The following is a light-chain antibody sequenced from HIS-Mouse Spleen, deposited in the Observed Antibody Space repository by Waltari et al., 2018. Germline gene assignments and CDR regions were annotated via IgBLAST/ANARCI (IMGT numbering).Light chain of an antibody. CDR2: WAC. J-gene: IGKJ2*01. Sequence: DIVMTQSQDSLAVSLGERATINCKSSQRVLYSSNNKNYLAWYQQKPGQPPKLLIYWACTRESGVPDRFSGSGSGTDFTLTISSLQAEDVAVYYCQQYYSTPYTFGQGTKLEIK. V-gene: IGKV4-1*01. CDR1: QRVLYSSNNKNY. CDR3: QQYYSTPYT.